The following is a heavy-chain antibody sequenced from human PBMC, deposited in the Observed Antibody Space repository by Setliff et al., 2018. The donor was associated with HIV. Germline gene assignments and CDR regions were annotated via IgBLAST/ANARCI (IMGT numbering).Heavy chain of an antibody. CDR2: INPSGGST. CDR3: ATTKGLSSGYDY. Sequence: GASVKVSCKASGYTFTSYYMHWVRQAPGQGLEWMGIINPSGGSTSYAQKFQGRVTMTRDTSTSTAYMELSSLGSENTAVYYCATTKGLSSGYDYWGQGTLVTVSS. CDR1: GYTFTSYY. J-gene: IGHJ4*02. V-gene: IGHV1-46*01. D-gene: IGHD3-22*01.